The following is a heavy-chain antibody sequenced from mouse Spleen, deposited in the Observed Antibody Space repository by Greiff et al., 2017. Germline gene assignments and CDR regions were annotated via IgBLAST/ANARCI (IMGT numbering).Heavy chain of an antibody. V-gene: IGHV1-54*01. CDR1: GYAFTNYL. Sequence: VQLQQSGAELVRPGTSVKVSCKASGYAFTNYLIEWVKQRPGQGLEWIGVINPGSGGTNYNEKFKGKATLTADKSSSTAYMQLSSLTSDDSAVYFCARGWDYFDYWGQGTTLTVSS. D-gene: IGHD2-3*01. J-gene: IGHJ2*01. CDR2: INPGSGGT. CDR3: ARGWDYFDY.